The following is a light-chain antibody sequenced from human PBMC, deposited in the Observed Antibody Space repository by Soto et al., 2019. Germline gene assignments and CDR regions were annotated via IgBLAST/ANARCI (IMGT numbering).Light chain of an antibody. CDR2: DVS. CDR1: NSDVGGYNY. CDR3: SSYTTSSLYV. J-gene: IGLJ1*01. Sequence: QSVLTQPASVSGSPGPSITISRSGTNSDVGGYNYVSWYQQHPGKAPKLMIYDVSYRPSGISNRFSGSKSDNTASLTISGLQAEDEADYYCSSYTTSSLYVFGTGTKVTVL. V-gene: IGLV2-14*01.